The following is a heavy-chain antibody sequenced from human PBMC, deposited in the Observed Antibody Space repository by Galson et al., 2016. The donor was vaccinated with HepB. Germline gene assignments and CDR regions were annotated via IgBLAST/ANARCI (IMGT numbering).Heavy chain of an antibody. D-gene: IGHD3-22*01. V-gene: IGHV3-53*01. CDR3: ARDTDSRERSDW. Sequence: LRLSCAVSGFSVSNNYMSWVRQAPGKGLEWVAVIYGGCDTYYADSVKGRFTISRDNSKNTLYLEMHSLRAEDTAVYYCARDTDSRERSDWWGQGTLVTVSS. J-gene: IGHJ4*02. CDR2: IYGGCDT. CDR1: GFSVSNNY.